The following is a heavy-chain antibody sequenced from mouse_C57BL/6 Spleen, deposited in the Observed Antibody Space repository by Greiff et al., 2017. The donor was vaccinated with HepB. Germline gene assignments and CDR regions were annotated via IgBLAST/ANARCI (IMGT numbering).Heavy chain of an antibody. Sequence: VQLQQSGPVLVKPGASVKMSCKASGYTFTDYYMNWVKQSHGKSLEWIGVINPYNGGTSYNQKFKGKATLTVDKSSSTAYMERNSLTSEDSAVYYCARTDGSSYWYFDVWGTGTTVTVSS. V-gene: IGHV1-19*01. CDR2: INPYNGGT. CDR1: GYTFTDYY. CDR3: ARTDGSSYWYFDV. D-gene: IGHD1-1*01. J-gene: IGHJ1*03.